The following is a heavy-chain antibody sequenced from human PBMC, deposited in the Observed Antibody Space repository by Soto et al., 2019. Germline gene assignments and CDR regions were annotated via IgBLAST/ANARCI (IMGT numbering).Heavy chain of an antibody. D-gene: IGHD3-10*01. CDR1: GYTFTSYG. Sequence: GASVKVSCKASGYTFTSYGISWVRQAPGQGLEWMGWISAYNGNTNYAQKLQGRVTMTTDTSTSTAYMELRSLRSDDTAVYYCARDRLGIRRGAEWFDPWGQGTLVTVSS. J-gene: IGHJ5*02. V-gene: IGHV1-18*01. CDR2: ISAYNGNT. CDR3: ARDRLGIRRGAEWFDP.